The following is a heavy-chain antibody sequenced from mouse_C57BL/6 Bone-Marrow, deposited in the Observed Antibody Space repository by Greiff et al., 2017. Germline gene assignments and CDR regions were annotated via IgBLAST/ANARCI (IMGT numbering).Heavy chain of an antibody. V-gene: IGHV2-5*01. CDR3: ATTCCAY. CDR1: GFSLTSYG. Sequence: VQLQESGPGLVQPSQSLSITCTVSGFSLTSYGVHWVRQSPGQGLEWLGVIWRGGSTDYNAAFMFRMSITKDNSTSQVFFQLNSLQADDSAIYYCATTCCAYWGQGTLLTVSA. CDR2: IWRGGST. J-gene: IGHJ3*01.